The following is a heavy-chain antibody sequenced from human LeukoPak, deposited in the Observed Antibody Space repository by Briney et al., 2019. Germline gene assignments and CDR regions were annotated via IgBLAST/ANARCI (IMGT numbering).Heavy chain of an antibody. CDR1: GYTFTGYY. Sequence: GASVTVSYKASGYTFTGYYMHWVRQAPGQGLEWMGWINPNSGGTNYAQKFQGRVTMTRDTSISTAYMELSRLRSDDTAVYYCARDGSSGYWDWFDPWGQGTLVTVSS. CDR2: INPNSGGT. J-gene: IGHJ5*02. V-gene: IGHV1-2*02. D-gene: IGHD3-22*01. CDR3: ARDGSSGYWDWFDP.